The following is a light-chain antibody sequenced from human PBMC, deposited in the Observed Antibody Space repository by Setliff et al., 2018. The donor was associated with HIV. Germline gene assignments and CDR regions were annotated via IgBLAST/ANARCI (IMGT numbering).Light chain of an antibody. Sequence: QSALAQPASVSGSPGQSITISCTGTSSDVGSYNLVSWYQQPPGKAPKLMIYEGSKRPSGVSNRFSASKSGNTASLTISGLQSEDEGDYYCCSYVSSGTFPVLFGGGTKVTVL. CDR3: CSYVSSGTFPVL. CDR2: EGS. V-gene: IGLV2-23*03. CDR1: SSDVGSYNL. J-gene: IGLJ2*01.